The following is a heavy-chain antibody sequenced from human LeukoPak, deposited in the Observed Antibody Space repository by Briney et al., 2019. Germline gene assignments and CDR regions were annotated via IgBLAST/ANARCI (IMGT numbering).Heavy chain of an antibody. CDR1: GYTFTSYG. Sequence: ASVKVSCKASGYTFTSYGISWVRQAPGQGLEWMGIINPSGGSTSYAQKFQGRVTMTRDTSTSTVYMELSSLRSEDTAVYYCARESPEEKTFGMDVWGQGTTVTVPS. CDR3: ARESPEEKTFGMDV. D-gene: IGHD1-14*01. J-gene: IGHJ6*02. CDR2: INPSGGST. V-gene: IGHV1-46*01.